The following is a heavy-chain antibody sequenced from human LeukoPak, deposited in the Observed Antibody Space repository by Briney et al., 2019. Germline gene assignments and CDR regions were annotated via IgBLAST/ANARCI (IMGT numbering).Heavy chain of an antibody. D-gene: IGHD2-15*01. CDR1: GFTLSSYG. Sequence: GGSLRLSCAASGFTLSSYGMHWVRQAPGKGLEWVAVIWHDGSNKYYADSVKGRFTISRDNSKNTLYLQMNSLRAEDTAAYYCARAQAHYCSGGSCFFSQLDYWGQGTLVTVSS. CDR3: ARAQAHYCSGGSCFFSQLDY. CDR2: IWHDGSNK. V-gene: IGHV3-33*01. J-gene: IGHJ4*02.